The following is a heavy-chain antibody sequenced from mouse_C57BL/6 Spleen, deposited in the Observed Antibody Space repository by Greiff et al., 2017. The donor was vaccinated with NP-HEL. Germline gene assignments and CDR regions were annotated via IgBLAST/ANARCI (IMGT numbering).Heavy chain of an antibody. CDR1: GYTFTDYY. D-gene: IGHD1-2*01. J-gene: IGHJ3*01. Sequence: VQLQQSGPELVKPGASVKMSCKASGYTFTDYYMHWVKQSHGKSLEWIGYIYPNNGGNGYNQKFKGKATMTVDKSSSTANMERRSLTSEDSAVYSCARGGTTAAPFAYWGQGTLVTVSA. CDR2: IYPNNGGN. CDR3: ARGGTTAAPFAY. V-gene: IGHV1-34*01.